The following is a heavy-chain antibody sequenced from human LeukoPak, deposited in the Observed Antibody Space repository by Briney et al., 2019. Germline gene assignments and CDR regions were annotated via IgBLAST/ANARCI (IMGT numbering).Heavy chain of an antibody. V-gene: IGHV4-4*02. CDR3: ASPPLNCSSTSCYGRYFDY. D-gene: IGHD2-2*01. Sequence: PSGTLSLTCAVSGGSISGSNWWSCVRHPPGKGLEWIGEIHHSGSTNYNPSLKSRVTISVDKSKNQFSLKLSSVTAADTTVYYCASPPLNCSSTSCYGRYFDYWGQGTLVTVSS. J-gene: IGHJ4*02. CDR2: IHHSGST. CDR1: GGSISGSNW.